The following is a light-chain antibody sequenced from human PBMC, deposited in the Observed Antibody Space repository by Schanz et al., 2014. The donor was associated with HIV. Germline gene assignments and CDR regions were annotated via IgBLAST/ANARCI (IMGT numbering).Light chain of an antibody. CDR2: GNN. CDR1: TSNIGAGYD. Sequence: QSVLTQPPSVSGAPGQRVSISCSGNTSNIGAGYDVHWYVQLPGTAPKLLIYGNNNRPSGVPDRFSGSKSGTSASLVISGLQSEDEADYYCATWDISLNGPVFGGGTKLTVL. V-gene: IGLV1-40*01. J-gene: IGLJ2*01. CDR3: ATWDISLNGPV.